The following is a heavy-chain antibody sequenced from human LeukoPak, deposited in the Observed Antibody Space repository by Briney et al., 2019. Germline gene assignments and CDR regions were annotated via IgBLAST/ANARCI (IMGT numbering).Heavy chain of an antibody. V-gene: IGHV1-2*02. Sequence: ASVKVSCKASGYTFAGYYMHWVRQAPGQGLEWMGWVNPNSGDTDYAQKFQGRVTMTRDTSTSTVYMELSSLRSEDTAVYYCARISSGHEPYWGQGTLVTVSS. CDR3: ARISSGHEPY. D-gene: IGHD6-19*01. CDR2: VNPNSGDT. J-gene: IGHJ4*02. CDR1: GYTFAGYY.